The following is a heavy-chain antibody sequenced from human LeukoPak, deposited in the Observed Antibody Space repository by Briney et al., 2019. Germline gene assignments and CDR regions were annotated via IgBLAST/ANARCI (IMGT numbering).Heavy chain of an antibody. Sequence: GGSLRLSCAASGFTFSSYAMSWVRQAPGKGLEWVSAIGTGGDTYYPGSVKGRFTISRENAKNSLYLQMNSLRAGDTAVYYCARVFYDSSLKDYYGMDVWGQGTTVTVSS. CDR2: IGTGGDT. J-gene: IGHJ6*02. CDR3: ARVFYDSSLKDYYGMDV. CDR1: GFTFSSYA. V-gene: IGHV3-13*01. D-gene: IGHD3-22*01.